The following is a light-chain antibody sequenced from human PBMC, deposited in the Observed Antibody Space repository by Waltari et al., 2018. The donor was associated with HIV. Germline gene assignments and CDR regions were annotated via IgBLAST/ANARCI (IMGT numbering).Light chain of an antibody. CDR2: SNN. V-gene: IGLV1-44*01. CDR3: AAWDDSLNGRWV. CDR1: SSNIGSNP. J-gene: IGLJ3*02. Sequence: QSVLTQPPSASGTPGQRVTISCSGRSSNIGSNPVNWYQQLPGTAPKLLIYSNNQRPSGVPDRFSGSKSGTSASLAISGLQSEDEADYYCAAWDDSLNGRWVFGGGTKLTVL.